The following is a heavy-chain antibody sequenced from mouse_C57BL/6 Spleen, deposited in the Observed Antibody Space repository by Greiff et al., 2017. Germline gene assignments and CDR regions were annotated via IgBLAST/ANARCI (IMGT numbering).Heavy chain of an antibody. J-gene: IGHJ3*01. D-gene: IGHD1-1*02. CDR1: GFTFSDFY. Sequence: EVNLVESGGGLVQSGRSLRLSCATSGFTFSDFYMELVRQAPGKGLGLISASSNKANDYTTEYSASVKGRFIVSRDTSQSILYLQMHALRTEDTAIYYSAREAVAPFAYWGQGTLVTVSA. CDR3: AREAVAPFAY. V-gene: IGHV7-1*01. CDR2: SSNKANDYTT.